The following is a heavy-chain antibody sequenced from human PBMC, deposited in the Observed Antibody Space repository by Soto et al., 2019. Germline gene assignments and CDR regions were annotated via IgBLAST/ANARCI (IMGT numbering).Heavy chain of an antibody. V-gene: IGHV3-48*01. J-gene: IGHJ6*03. CDR3: ARGKPTGGYCSSTSCYTVHYYYYMDV. CDR1: GFTFSSYS. CDR2: ISSSSSTI. D-gene: IGHD2-2*02. Sequence: GGSLRLSCAASGFTFSSYSMNWVRQAPGKGLEWVSYISSSSSTIYYADSVKGRFTISRDNAKNSLYLQMNSLRAEDTAVYYCARGKPTGGYCSSTSCYTVHYYYYMDVWGKGTTVTVSS.